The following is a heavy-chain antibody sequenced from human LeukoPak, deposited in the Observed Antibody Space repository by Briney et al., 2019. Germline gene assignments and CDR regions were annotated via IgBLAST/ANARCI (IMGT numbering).Heavy chain of an antibody. J-gene: IGHJ4*02. CDR3: ARVRYDFWSGYYRRHYFDY. CDR1: GYTFTSYD. V-gene: IGHV1-8*01. D-gene: IGHD3-3*01. CDR2: MNPNSGNT. Sequence: ASVKVSCKASGYTFTSYDINWVRQATGQGLEWMGWMNPNSGNTGYAQKFQGRVTMTRNTSISTAYMELSSLRSEDTAVYYCARVRYDFWSGYYRRHYFDYWGQGTLVTVS.